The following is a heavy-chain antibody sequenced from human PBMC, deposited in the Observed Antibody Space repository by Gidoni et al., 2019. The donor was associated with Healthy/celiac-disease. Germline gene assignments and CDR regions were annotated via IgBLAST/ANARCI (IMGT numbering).Heavy chain of an antibody. Sequence: QVQLVQSGAEVKKPGSSVKVSCKASGGTFSSYAISWVRQSHGKGLEWMGGIIPILGTVNYAQKFQGSVTITADESTITAYMELSSLRSEDTAVYDCARADPLPYDYVWGSYRLYYYYGMDVWGQGTTVTVSS. CDR1: GGTFSSYA. D-gene: IGHD3-16*02. CDR3: ARADPLPYDYVWGSYRLYYYYGMDV. V-gene: IGHV1-69*01. J-gene: IGHJ6*02. CDR2: IIPILGTV.